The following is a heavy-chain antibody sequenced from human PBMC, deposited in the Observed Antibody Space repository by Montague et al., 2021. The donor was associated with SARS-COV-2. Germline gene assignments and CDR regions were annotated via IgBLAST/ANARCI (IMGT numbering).Heavy chain of an antibody. V-gene: IGHV4-34*01. Sequence: SETLSLTCAVYGGSFSGYYGNWIRQPPGKGLEWIGEINDSGTTXXXPSXXXRVTLSVDTSMMQFSLELTSVTAADTAFYFCARGGRVKRTLLGIVVVTPSGNFDSWGQGVPVTVSS. CDR1: GGSFSGYY. CDR2: INDSGTT. CDR3: ARGGRVKRTLLGIVVVTPSGNFDS. D-gene: IGHD3-22*01. J-gene: IGHJ4*02.